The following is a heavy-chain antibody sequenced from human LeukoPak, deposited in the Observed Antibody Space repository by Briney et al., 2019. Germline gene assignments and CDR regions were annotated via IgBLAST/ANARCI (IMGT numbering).Heavy chain of an antibody. D-gene: IGHD2-2*01. J-gene: IGHJ5*02. CDR2: IYYSGSP. CDR1: GGSISNY. V-gene: IGHV4-59*01. Sequence: PSETLSLTCTVSGGSISNYWSWIRQPPGQGLEWIGYIYYSGSPNYNPSLKSRVTISVDTSKNHFSLKLNSLTDADTAVYYCARGMPHDLWGQGTLVTVSS. CDR3: ARGMPHDL.